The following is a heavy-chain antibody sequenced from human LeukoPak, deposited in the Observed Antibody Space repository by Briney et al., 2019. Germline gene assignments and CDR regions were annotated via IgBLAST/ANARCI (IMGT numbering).Heavy chain of an antibody. CDR1: GGSISSGGYY. V-gene: IGHV3-23*01. CDR3: AKDIYGSGRTFDY. D-gene: IGHD3-10*01. CDR2: ISGSGGST. Sequence: LSLTCTVSGGSISSGGYYWSWVRQHPGKGLEWVSTISGSGGSTYYADSVKGRFTISRDNSKNTLYLQMNSLRAEDTAVYYCAKDIYGSGRTFDYWGQGTLVTVSS. J-gene: IGHJ4*02.